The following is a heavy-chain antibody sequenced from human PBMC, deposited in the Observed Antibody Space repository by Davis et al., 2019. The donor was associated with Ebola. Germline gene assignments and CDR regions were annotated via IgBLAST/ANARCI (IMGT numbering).Heavy chain of an antibody. CDR1: GFTFSSYG. CDR3: ARDLGFGAVAGTW. J-gene: IGHJ4*02. Sequence: PGGSLRLSFPASGFTFSSYGMHWVRQAPGKGLEWVAVIWYDGSNKYYADSVKGRLTISRDNSKNTLYLQMNSLRAEDTAVYYCARDLGFGAVAGTWWGQGTLVTVSS. CDR2: IWYDGSNK. D-gene: IGHD6-19*01. V-gene: IGHV3-33*08.